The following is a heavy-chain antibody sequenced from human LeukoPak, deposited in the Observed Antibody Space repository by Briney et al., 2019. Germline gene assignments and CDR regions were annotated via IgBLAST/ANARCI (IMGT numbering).Heavy chain of an antibody. Sequence: SETLSLTCTVSGGSISSYYWSWIRQPPGKGLEWIAYISDIGSINYNPSLKSRVTISLDTSKNQLSLKLRSVTAADTAVHYCAGHHPRNTVDFWGQGTLVTVSS. J-gene: IGHJ4*02. D-gene: IGHD2-8*02. V-gene: IGHV4-59*08. CDR3: AGHHPRNTVDF. CDR2: ISDIGSI. CDR1: GGSISSYY.